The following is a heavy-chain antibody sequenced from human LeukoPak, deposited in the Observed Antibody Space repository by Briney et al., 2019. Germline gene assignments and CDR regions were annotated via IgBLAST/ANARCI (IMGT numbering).Heavy chain of an antibody. CDR1: GGTFSSYA. J-gene: IGHJ4*02. Sequence: SVKVSCKASGGTFSSYAISWVRQAPGQGLEWMGRIIPILGIANYAQKFQGRVTITADKSTSTAYMELSSLRSEDTAVYYCARVYGYYDILTGYYNVFDYWGQGTLVTVSS. CDR3: ARVYGYYDILTGYYNVFDY. CDR2: IIPILGIA. V-gene: IGHV1-69*04. D-gene: IGHD3-9*01.